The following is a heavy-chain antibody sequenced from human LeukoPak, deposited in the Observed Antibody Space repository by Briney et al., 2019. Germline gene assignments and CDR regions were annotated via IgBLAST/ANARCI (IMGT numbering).Heavy chain of an antibody. Sequence: SGGSLRLSCVASGFTFSSHGMHWVRQAPGKGLEWVAVIWYDGRNKYYADSVKGRFTISRDNSKNTPFLQMNSLRVEDTAPYYCAKSVAIYFYYGLDVWGQGTTVTVSS. D-gene: IGHD3-3*01. V-gene: IGHV3-33*06. J-gene: IGHJ6*02. CDR3: AKSVAIYFYYGLDV. CDR1: GFTFSSHG. CDR2: IWYDGRNK.